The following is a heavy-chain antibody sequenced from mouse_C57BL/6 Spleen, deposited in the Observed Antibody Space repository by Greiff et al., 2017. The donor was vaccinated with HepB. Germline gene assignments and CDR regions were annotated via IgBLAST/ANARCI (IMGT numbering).Heavy chain of an antibody. V-gene: IGHV1-26*01. CDR1: GYTFTDYY. Sequence: EVQLQQSGPELVKPGASVKISCKASGYTFTDYYMNWVKQSHGKSLEWIGDINPNNGGTSYNQKFKGKATLTVDKSSSTAYMELRSLTSEDSAVYYCARWDDYDNWGQGTTLTVSS. J-gene: IGHJ2*01. CDR2: INPNNGGT. D-gene: IGHD2-4*01. CDR3: ARWDDYDN.